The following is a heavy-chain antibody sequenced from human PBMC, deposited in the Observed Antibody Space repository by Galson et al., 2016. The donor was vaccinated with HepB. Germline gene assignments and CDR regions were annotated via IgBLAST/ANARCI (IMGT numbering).Heavy chain of an antibody. J-gene: IGHJ6*03. Sequence: TLSLTCNVSGGSFSSDGYYWSWIRQHPGKGLEWIGYISYSDSTYYNPSLKSRITISVDMSASQFSLKLSSVTAADTAVYYCARAGYSSNWDGPTYYYYYMDVWGKGTTVTVSS. CDR1: GGSFSSDGYY. D-gene: IGHD6-13*01. CDR3: ARAGYSSNWDGPTYYYYYMDV. CDR2: ISYSDST. V-gene: IGHV4-31*03.